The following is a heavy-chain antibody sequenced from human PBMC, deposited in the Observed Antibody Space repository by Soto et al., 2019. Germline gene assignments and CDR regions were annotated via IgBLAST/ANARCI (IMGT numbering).Heavy chain of an antibody. CDR1: GFTFSTYW. V-gene: IGHV3-74*01. D-gene: IGHD3-22*01. J-gene: IGHJ4*02. CDR2: INSDGSST. CDR3: TTDPVTMIVVVPSSG. Sequence: PGGSLRLSCVASGFTFSTYWMHWVRQAPGEGLVWVSRINSDGSSTNYADSVKGRFTISRDNAKNTLYLQMNSLKTEDTAVYYCTTDPVTMIVVVPSSGWGQGTLVTVSS.